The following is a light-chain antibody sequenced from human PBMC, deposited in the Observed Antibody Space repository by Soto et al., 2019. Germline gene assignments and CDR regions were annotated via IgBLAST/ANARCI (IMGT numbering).Light chain of an antibody. Sequence: DIGWSQSPGTLYLSPWERATLSCRSSQSGSSTYLAWYQQKPGQAPRLLIYDASRRATGIPDRFSGSGSGTDFTLTITCLQPDDFATYYCQQYNSYPWTFGQGTKVDFK. V-gene: IGKV3-20*01. CDR2: DAS. CDR3: QQYNSYPWT. J-gene: IGKJ1*01. CDR1: QSGSSTY.